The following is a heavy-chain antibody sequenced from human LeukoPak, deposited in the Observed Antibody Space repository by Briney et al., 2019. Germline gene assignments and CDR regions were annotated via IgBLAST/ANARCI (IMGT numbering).Heavy chain of an antibody. V-gene: IGHV1-69*11. J-gene: IGHJ5*02. Sequence: SVKVACKASAGTFSSYAISWVRQAPGQGLEWMGRTIPILATANYAQKFQGRVTITTDESTSTAYMELSSLRSEDTAVYYCARDRGCSGGSCYPMKHNWFDPWGQGTLVTVSS. CDR3: ARDRGCSGGSCYPMKHNWFDP. CDR1: AGTFSSYA. D-gene: IGHD2-15*01. CDR2: TIPILATA.